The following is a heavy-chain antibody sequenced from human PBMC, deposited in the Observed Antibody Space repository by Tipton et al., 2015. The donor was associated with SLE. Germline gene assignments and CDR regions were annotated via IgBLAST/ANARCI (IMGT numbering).Heavy chain of an antibody. CDR3: AREGLLEWLLLDY. Sequence: GSLRLSCAASGFTFSSYWMHWVRQAPGKGLVWVSRINSDGSSTSYADSVKGRFTISRDNSKNTLYLQMNSLRAEDTAVYYCAREGLLEWLLLDYWGQGTLVTVSS. V-gene: IGHV3-74*01. D-gene: IGHD3-3*01. CDR1: GFTFSSYW. J-gene: IGHJ4*02. CDR2: INSDGSST.